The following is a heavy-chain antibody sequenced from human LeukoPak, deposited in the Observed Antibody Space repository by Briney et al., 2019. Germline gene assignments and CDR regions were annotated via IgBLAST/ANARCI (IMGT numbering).Heavy chain of an antibody. Sequence: GGSLRLFCAASGFRFSRYYMSWVRQAPGKGLEWVSAIDGSGTGTYYADSVKGRFTISRDNSKNTLYLQMNSLRAEDTAVYYCAKPAYGMDVWGQGTTVTVSS. V-gene: IGHV3-23*01. J-gene: IGHJ6*02. CDR2: IDGSGTGT. CDR1: GFRFSRYY. CDR3: AKPAYGMDV.